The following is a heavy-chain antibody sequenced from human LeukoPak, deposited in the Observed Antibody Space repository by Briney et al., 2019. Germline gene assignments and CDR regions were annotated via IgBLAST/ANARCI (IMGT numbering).Heavy chain of an antibody. Sequence: PGGSLRLSCAASGFTFSGSTMHWVRQASGKGLEWVGRIRSKANSYATAYAASVKGRFTISRDDSKNTAYLQMNSLKTEDTAVYYCTRGDTAARRDYWGQGTLVTVSS. CDR1: GFTFSGST. V-gene: IGHV3-73*01. CDR3: TRGDTAARRDY. CDR2: IRSKANSYAT. J-gene: IGHJ4*02. D-gene: IGHD5-18*01.